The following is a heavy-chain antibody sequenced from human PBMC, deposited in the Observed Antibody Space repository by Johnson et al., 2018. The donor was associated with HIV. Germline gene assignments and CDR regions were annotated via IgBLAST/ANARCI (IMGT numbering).Heavy chain of an antibody. V-gene: IGHV3-13*01. D-gene: IGHD4-11*01. J-gene: IGHJ3*02. CDR2: IGTIGDT. CDR3: ARGLGWDTNLAFDI. Sequence: VQLVESGGGLVQPGGSLRLSCAASGFTVSSNYMSWVRQAPGKGLEWVSFIGTIGDTQYAGSVKGRFTTSRENAKNSFFLQMNSLRDADTAVYYCARGLGWDTNLAFDIWGQGTMVTVSS. CDR1: GFTVSSNY.